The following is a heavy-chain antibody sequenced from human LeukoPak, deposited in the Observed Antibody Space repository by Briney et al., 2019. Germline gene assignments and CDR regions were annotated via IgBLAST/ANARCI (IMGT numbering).Heavy chain of an antibody. V-gene: IGHV3-21*01. CDR3: ASGGWIDY. D-gene: IGHD6-19*01. CDR1: GFTFSSYS. CDR2: ISSSSSYI. Sequence: KTGGSLRLSCAASGFTFSSYSMNWVRQAPGKGLEWVSSISSSSSYIYYADSVKGRFTISRDNAKNSLYLQMNSLRVEDTAVYYCASGGWIDYWGQGTLVTVSS. J-gene: IGHJ4*02.